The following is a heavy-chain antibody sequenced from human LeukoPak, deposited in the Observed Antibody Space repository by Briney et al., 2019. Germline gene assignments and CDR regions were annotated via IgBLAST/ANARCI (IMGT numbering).Heavy chain of an antibody. D-gene: IGHD5-12*01. Sequence: PGGSLTLSCAASGFTFSSYSMNWVRRAPGKGMEWVSSISSSSSYIYYADSVKGRLTISRDNAKNSLYLQMNSLRAEDTAVYYCASGLGGGYHDYWGQGTLVTVSS. CDR1: GFTFSSYS. J-gene: IGHJ4*02. CDR3: ASGLGGGYHDY. CDR2: ISSSSSYI. V-gene: IGHV3-21*01.